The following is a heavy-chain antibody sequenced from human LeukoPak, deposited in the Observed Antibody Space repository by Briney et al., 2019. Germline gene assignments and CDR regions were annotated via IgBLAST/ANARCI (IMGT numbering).Heavy chain of an antibody. CDR1: GFTFSGYA. D-gene: IGHD6-13*01. Sequence: GGSLRLSCAASGFTFSGYAMHWVRQAPGKGLEWVAVISYDGSNKYYADSVKGRFTISRDNSKNTLYLQMNSLRAEDTAVYYCARGTYSSSWYVFVDYYYGMDVWGQGTTVTVSS. V-gene: IGHV3-30*04. J-gene: IGHJ6*02. CDR3: ARGTYSSSWYVFVDYYYGMDV. CDR2: ISYDGSNK.